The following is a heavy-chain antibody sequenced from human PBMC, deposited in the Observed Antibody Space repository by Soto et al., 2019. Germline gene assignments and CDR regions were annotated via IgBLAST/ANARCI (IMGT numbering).Heavy chain of an antibody. Sequence: PGGSLRLSCAASGFTFGDYAMHWGRQAPGKGLEWVSGISWNSGSIGYADSVKGRFTISRDNAKNSLYLQMNSLRAEDTALYYCAKPRLRDDAFDIWGQGTMVTVS. V-gene: IGHV3-9*01. J-gene: IGHJ3*02. CDR3: AKPRLRDDAFDI. D-gene: IGHD5-12*01. CDR1: GFTFGDYA. CDR2: ISWNSGSI.